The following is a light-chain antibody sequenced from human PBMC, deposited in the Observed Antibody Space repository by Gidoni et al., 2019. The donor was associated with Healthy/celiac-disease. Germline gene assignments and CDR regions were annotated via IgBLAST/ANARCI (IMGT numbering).Light chain of an antibody. CDR2: QDS. CDR1: KLGDKY. CDR3: QAWDSSTAV. V-gene: IGLV3-1*01. Sequence: YELTQPPSVSVSPGQTASITCSGDKLGDKYACWYQQKPGQSPVLLIYQDSKRPSGIPERFTGSNSGNTATLTISGTQAMDEADYYCQAWDSSTAVFGGGTKLTVL. J-gene: IGLJ2*01.